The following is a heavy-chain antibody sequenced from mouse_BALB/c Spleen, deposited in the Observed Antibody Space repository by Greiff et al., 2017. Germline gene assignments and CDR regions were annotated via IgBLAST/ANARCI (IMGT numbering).Heavy chain of an antibody. Sequence: EVKLVESGPSLVKPSQTLSLTCSVTGDSITSGYWNWIRKFPGNKLEYMGYISYSGSTYYNPSLKSRISITRDTSKNQYYLQLNSVTTEDTATYYCAKITTVVADYYAMDYWGQGTSVTVSS. CDR3: AKITTVVADYYAMDY. V-gene: IGHV3-8*02. CDR2: ISYSGST. J-gene: IGHJ4*01. D-gene: IGHD1-1*01. CDR1: GDSITSGY.